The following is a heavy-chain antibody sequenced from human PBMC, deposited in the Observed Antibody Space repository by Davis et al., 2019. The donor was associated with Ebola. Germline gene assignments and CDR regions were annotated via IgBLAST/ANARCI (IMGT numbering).Heavy chain of an antibody. Sequence: GESLKISCAASGFTFSDYYMSWIRQAPGKGLEWVAVIWYDGSNKYYADSVKGRFTISRDNSKNTLYLQMNSLRAEDTAVYYCARGGIQLWLLGSWGQGTLVTVSS. D-gene: IGHD5-18*01. V-gene: IGHV3-33*08. CDR1: GFTFSDYY. CDR2: IWYDGSNK. J-gene: IGHJ4*02. CDR3: ARGGIQLWLLGS.